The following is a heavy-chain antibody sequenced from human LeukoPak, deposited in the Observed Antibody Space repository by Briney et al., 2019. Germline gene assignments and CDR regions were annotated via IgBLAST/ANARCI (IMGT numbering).Heavy chain of an antibody. Sequence: PSETLSLTCTVSGGSISSSSYYWGWLRQPPGKGLEWIGSICYSGSTYYNPSLKSRVTISVDTSKNQFSLKLSSVTAADTAVYYCARLWQVYYYDSSGYTDAFDIWGQGTMVTVSS. CDR2: ICYSGST. V-gene: IGHV4-39*01. J-gene: IGHJ3*02. D-gene: IGHD3-22*01. CDR3: ARLWQVYYYDSSGYTDAFDI. CDR1: GGSISSSSYY.